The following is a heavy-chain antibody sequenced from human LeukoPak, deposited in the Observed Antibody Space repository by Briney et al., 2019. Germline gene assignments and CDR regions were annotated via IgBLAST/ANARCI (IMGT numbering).Heavy chain of an antibody. V-gene: IGHV3-53*01. CDR2: IYSDGST. CDR3: TRVAYYYDSSGYYHFDY. D-gene: IGHD3-22*01. CDR1: GFTVSSHY. J-gene: IGHJ4*02. Sequence: WGSLRLSCAASGFTVSSHYMSWVRQAPGKGLKWVSVIYSDGSTYYADSVKGRFTISRDSSKNTLYLQMNSLRAEDTAVYYCTRVAYYYDSSGYYHFDYWGQGTLGTVSS.